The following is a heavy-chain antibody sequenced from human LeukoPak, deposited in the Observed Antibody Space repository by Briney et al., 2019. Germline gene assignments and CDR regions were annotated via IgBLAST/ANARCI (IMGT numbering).Heavy chain of an antibody. V-gene: IGHV3-73*01. CDR1: GFTFSASA. Sequence: GGSLRLSCEASGFTFSASAIHWVRQASGKGLEWVGRIRDKTKNHATAYGASVKGRFTISRDDSQNTAYLQMNSLKTEDTAVYFCTRDYSYDDYYYYMDVWGKGTTVTVSS. D-gene: IGHD5-18*01. CDR2: IRDKTKNHAT. CDR3: TRDYSYDDYYYYMDV. J-gene: IGHJ6*03.